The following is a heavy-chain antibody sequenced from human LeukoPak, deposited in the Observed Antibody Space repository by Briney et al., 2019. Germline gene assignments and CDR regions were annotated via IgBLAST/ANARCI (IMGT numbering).Heavy chain of an antibody. CDR2: IYHSGST. J-gene: IGHJ3*02. CDR1: GGSISSGGYS. CDR3: ARGPIVVVTAIRDAFDI. V-gene: IGHV4-30-2*01. Sequence: SETLSLTCAVSGGSISSGGYSWSWIRQPPGKGLEWIGYIYHSGSTYYSPSLKSRVTISVDRSKNQFSLKLSSVTAADTAVYYCARGPIVVVTAIRDAFDIWGQGTMVTVSS. D-gene: IGHD2-21*02.